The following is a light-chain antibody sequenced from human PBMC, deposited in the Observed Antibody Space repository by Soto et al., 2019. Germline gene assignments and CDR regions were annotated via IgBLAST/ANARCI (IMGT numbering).Light chain of an antibody. J-gene: IGLJ3*02. Sequence: QSALTQPASVSGSPGQSTTISCTGTSSDIGTYNYVSWYQHRPGKAPKLMIYDVNYRPSGVSNRFSGSKSANTASLTISGLRAEDEADYYCTSYTTSNTQVFGGGTKLTVL. CDR2: DVN. V-gene: IGLV2-14*01. CDR3: TSYTTSNTQV. CDR1: SSDIGTYNY.